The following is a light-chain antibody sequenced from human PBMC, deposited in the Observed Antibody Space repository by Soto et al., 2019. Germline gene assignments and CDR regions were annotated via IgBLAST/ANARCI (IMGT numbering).Light chain of an antibody. CDR2: GAS. V-gene: IGKV3-20*01. CDR1: QSVSNNY. Sequence: EIVLTQSPGTLSLSPGERATLSCRASQSVSNNYLAWYHQKPGRAPRLVIYGASSRASGIPDRFSGSWSGADFTLTISRREPEECAVYYCQQYGTSPWTSGQGTRVEIK. CDR3: QQYGTSPWT. J-gene: IGKJ1*01.